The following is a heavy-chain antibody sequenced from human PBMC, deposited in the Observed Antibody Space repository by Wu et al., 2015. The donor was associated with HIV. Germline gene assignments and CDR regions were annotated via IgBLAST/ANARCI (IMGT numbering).Heavy chain of an antibody. D-gene: IGHD3-22*01. CDR1: GYTFTNYG. V-gene: IGHV1-18*01. CDR2: ISAYNGNT. CDR3: ARDNYYDSSGYGGFDAFDI. Sequence: QVQLVQSGAEVKKPGASVKVSCKASGYTFTNYGISWVRQAPGQGLEWMGWISAYNGNTNYAHNLQGRVTMSTGTSTSTAYMEMRSLRSDDTAVYYCARDNYYDSSGYGGFDAFDIWGQGTMVTVSS. J-gene: IGHJ3*02.